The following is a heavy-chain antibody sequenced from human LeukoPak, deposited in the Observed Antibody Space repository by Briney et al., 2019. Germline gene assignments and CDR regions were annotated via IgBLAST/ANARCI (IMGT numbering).Heavy chain of an antibody. J-gene: IGHJ4*02. V-gene: IGHV3-74*01. CDR2: INTDGSRI. Sequence: PGGSLRLSCAASGFTFASYWMRWVRQAPGKGLVWVSLINTDGSRIGYADSVKGRFTISRDNAKNTLYLQMNSLRVEDTAVYYCVRDFGSHSSYFFDNWGQGTLVTVSS. CDR1: GFTFASYW. D-gene: IGHD1-26*01. CDR3: VRDFGSHSSYFFDN.